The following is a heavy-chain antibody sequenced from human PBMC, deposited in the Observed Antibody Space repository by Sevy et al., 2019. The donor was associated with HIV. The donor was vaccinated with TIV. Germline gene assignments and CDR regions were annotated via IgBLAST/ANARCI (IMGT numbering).Heavy chain of an antibody. CDR1: GFTFSSYS. V-gene: IGHV3-21*01. CDR2: ISSSSSYI. Sequence: GGSLRLSCAASGFTFSSYSMNWVHQAPGKGLEWVSSISSSSSYIYYADSVKGRFTISRDNAKNSLYLQMNSLRAEDTAVYYCARDLGYCSSTSCYGAYYYYGMDVWGQGTTVTVSS. J-gene: IGHJ6*02. CDR3: ARDLGYCSSTSCYGAYYYYGMDV. D-gene: IGHD2-2*01.